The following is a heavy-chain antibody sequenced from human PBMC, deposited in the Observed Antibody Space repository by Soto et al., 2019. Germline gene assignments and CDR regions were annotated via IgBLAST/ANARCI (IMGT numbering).Heavy chain of an antibody. V-gene: IGHV3-43*01. J-gene: IGHJ5*02. Sequence: GGSLRLSCAASGFTFDDYTMHWVRQAPGKGLEWISLISWDVGITYYADSVKGRFTISRDNSKNSLYLQMNSLRAEDTAVYYCARHPERIAEIGWFDPWGQGTLVTVSS. CDR2: ISWDVGIT. CDR3: ARHPERIAEIGWFDP. CDR1: GFTFDDYT. D-gene: IGHD6-13*01.